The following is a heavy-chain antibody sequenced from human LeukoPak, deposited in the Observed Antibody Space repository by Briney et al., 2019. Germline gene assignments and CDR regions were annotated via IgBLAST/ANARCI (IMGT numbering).Heavy chain of an antibody. D-gene: IGHD2/OR15-2a*01. CDR1: GYTFTSCD. V-gene: IGHV1-8*01. CDR2: MNPNSGNT. J-gene: IGHJ4*02. CDR3: ARNIRESGYFEY. Sequence: ASVKVSCKASGYTFTSCDINWVRQATGQGLEWMGWMNPNSGNTGYAQKFQGRVTMTRNTSISTAYLELSSLRSEDTAVYYCARNIRESGYFEYWGQGTLVTVSS.